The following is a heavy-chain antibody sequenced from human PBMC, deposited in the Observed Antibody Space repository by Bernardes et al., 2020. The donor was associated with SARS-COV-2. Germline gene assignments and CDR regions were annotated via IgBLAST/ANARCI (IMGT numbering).Heavy chain of an antibody. CDR3: ARDRYCSGGSCFSDL. CDR1: DFTFSSYA. V-gene: IGHV3-23*01. D-gene: IGHD2-15*01. J-gene: IGHJ4*02. Sequence: GSLRLSCEVSDFTFSSYAMSWVRQAPGKGLEWVSIIGGSGGNTYYADSVKGRFTISRDNSRNVLYLQMNSLRADDTAVYYCARDRYCSGGSCFSDLWGQGTLVTVSS. CDR2: IGGSGGNT.